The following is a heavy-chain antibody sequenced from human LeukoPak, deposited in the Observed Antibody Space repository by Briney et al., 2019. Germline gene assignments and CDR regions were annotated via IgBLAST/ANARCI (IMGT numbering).Heavy chain of an antibody. CDR3: AKLLREATMSAC. CDR1: GFTLSRYL. D-gene: IGHD5-24*01. V-gene: IGHV3-7*02. Sequence: AGGSLRLSRAAPGFTLSRYLMSWVRPAPGKGLEWVSSINQEEGAQYYVDSVKARFTFSRDNAKNSLFLQMNSLRPENRAFFSLAKLLREATMSACWGHGGL. J-gene: IGHJ4*01. CDR2: INQEEGAQ.